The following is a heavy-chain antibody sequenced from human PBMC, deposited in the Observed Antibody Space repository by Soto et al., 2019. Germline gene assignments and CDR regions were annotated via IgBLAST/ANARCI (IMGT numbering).Heavy chain of an antibody. Sequence: ASVKVSCKASGYTFTSYCSRLVRQSPGQGLEWMGWISAYNGNTNYAQKLQGRVTMTTDTSTSTAYMELRSLRSDDTAVYYCARGGAPIIGRIGDYWGQRTLVPVSS. J-gene: IGHJ4*02. V-gene: IGHV1-18*01. CDR1: GYTFTSYC. D-gene: IGHD5-12*01. CDR3: ARGGAPIIGRIGDY. CDR2: ISAYNGNT.